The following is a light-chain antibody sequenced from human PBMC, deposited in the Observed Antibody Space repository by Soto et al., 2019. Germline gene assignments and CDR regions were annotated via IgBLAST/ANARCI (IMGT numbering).Light chain of an antibody. CDR2: SAS. V-gene: IGKV1-5*03. Sequence: DIQLAQSPATLSASVGDRVTITCRASEDIRTWLAWYQQKPGKAPKLLIYSASSLETGVPSRFSGSRSGTDFSLTISSLQAEEFATYYCQQANNSPPYTFGQGTKVDIK. CDR3: QQANNSPPYT. CDR1: EDIRTW. J-gene: IGKJ2*01.